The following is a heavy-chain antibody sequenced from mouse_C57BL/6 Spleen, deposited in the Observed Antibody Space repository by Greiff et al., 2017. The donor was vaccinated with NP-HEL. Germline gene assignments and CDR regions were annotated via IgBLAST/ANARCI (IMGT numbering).Heavy chain of an antibody. Sequence: VQLQQPGAELVKPGASVKMSCKASGYTFTSYWITWVKQRPGQGLEWIGDIYPGSGSTNYNEKFKSKAKLTVDTSSSTAYMQLSSLTSEDSAVYYCARYRRDYYGSSYGYFDVWGTGTTVTVSS. CDR2: IYPGSGST. V-gene: IGHV1-55*01. CDR1: GYTFTSYW. J-gene: IGHJ1*03. CDR3: ARYRRDYYGSSYGYFDV. D-gene: IGHD1-1*01.